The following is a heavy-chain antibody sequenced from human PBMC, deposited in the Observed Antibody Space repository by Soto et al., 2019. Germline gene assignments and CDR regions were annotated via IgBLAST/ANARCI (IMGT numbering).Heavy chain of an antibody. V-gene: IGHV4-31*03. Sequence: SETLSLTCTVSGGSISSGGYYWSWIRQHPGKGLEWIGYIYYSGSTYYNPSLKSRVTISVDTSKNQFSLKLSSVTAAETAVYYCARDRDCSGGTCYNYFDYWGQGTLVTVSS. CDR1: GGSISSGGYY. J-gene: IGHJ4*02. CDR2: IYYSGST. CDR3: ARDRDCSGGTCYNYFDY. D-gene: IGHD2-15*01.